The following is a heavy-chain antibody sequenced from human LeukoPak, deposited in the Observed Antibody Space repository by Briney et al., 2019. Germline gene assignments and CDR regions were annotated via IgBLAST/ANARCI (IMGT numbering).Heavy chain of an antibody. J-gene: IGHJ4*02. V-gene: IGHV3-23*01. D-gene: IGHD3-22*01. Sequence: GGSLRLSCAGSGFTFSSYAMSWVRQAPGKGLEWGSAINGSGGSTYYADSVKDRFTISRDNSKNTLYLQMNSLRAEDTAVDYCAKDRKLITMISLSYWGQGTLVTVSS. CDR3: AKDRKLITMISLSY. CDR1: GFTFSSYA. CDR2: INGSGGST.